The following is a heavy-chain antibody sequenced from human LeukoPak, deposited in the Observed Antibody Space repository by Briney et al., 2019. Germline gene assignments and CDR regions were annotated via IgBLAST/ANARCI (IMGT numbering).Heavy chain of an antibody. CDR2: ICYSGST. CDR3: ARGRGVITGYFDY. J-gene: IGHJ4*02. Sequence: SETLSPTCTVSGGSISSYYWSWIRQPPGKGLEWVGYICYSGSTNYNPFLKSRVTISVDASKNQFSLKLSSVTAADTAVYYCARGRGVITGYFDYWSQGTLVTVSS. V-gene: IGHV4-59*01. D-gene: IGHD3-10*01. CDR1: GGSISSYY.